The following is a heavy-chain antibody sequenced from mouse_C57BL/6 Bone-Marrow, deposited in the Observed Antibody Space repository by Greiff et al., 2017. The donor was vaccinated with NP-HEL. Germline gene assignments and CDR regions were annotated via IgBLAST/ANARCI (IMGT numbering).Heavy chain of an antibody. Sequence: EVQLQQSGAELVRPGASVKLSCTASGFNIKDDYMHWVKQRPEQGLEWIGWIDPENGDTEYASKFQGKATITADTSSNTAYLQLSSLTSEDTAVYYCTTRIPYYSYAMDYWGQGTSVTVSS. J-gene: IGHJ4*01. D-gene: IGHD1-1*01. CDR3: TTRIPYYSYAMDY. V-gene: IGHV14-4*01. CDR2: IDPENGDT. CDR1: GFNIKDDY.